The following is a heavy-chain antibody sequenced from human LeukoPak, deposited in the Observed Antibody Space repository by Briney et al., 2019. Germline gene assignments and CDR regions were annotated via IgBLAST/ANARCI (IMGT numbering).Heavy chain of an antibody. CDR3: ARGGGDVYNVFDY. J-gene: IGHJ4*02. CDR1: GGSISRSSYY. Sequence: SETLSLTCTVSGGSISRSSYYWGWIRQPPGKGLEWIGSMYYSGSTYYNPSLKSRVTISVDTSKNQFSLKLSSVSAADTAVYYCARGGGDVYNVFDYWGQGTLVTVSS. CDR2: MYYSGST. D-gene: IGHD5-24*01. V-gene: IGHV4-39*07.